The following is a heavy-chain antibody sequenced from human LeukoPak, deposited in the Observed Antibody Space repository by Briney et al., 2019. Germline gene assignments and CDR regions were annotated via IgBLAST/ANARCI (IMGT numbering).Heavy chain of an antibody. CDR1: GGSFSRYY. V-gene: IGHV4-34*01. CDR3: AARDLDGDYLDH. J-gene: IGHJ4*02. Sequence: SETLSLTCAVYGGSFSRYYWSWIRQPPGKGLEWIGEINHSGSTNYNPSLKSRVTISVDTSKNQFSLNLNSVTAADTAVYYCAARDLDGDYLDHWGQGTLVTVSS. D-gene: IGHD3/OR15-3a*01. CDR2: INHSGST.